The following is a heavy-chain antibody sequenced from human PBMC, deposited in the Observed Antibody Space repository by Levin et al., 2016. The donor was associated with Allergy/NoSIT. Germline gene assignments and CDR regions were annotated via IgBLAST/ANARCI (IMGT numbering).Heavy chain of an antibody. V-gene: IGHV1-2*02. CDR1: GYTFTGYY. CDR2: INPNSGGT. Sequence: ASVKVSCKASGYTFTGYYMHWVRQAPGQGLEWMGWINPNSGGTNYAQKFQGRVTMTRDTSISTAYMELSRLRSDDTAVYYCASQLSSGWPYYFDYWGQGTLVTVSS. CDR3: ASQLSSGWPYYFDY. D-gene: IGHD6-19*01. J-gene: IGHJ4*02.